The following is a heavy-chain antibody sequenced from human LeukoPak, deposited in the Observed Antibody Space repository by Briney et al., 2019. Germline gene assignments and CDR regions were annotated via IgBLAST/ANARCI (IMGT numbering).Heavy chain of an antibody. CDR3: ARDLFEWELQSLDY. CDR1: GFTFSSYG. V-gene: IGHV3-30*02. Sequence: GGSLRLSCAASGFTFSSYGMHWVRQAPGKGLEWVAFIRYDGSNKYYADSVKGRFTISRDNSKNTLYLQMNSLRAEDTAVYYCARDLFEWELQSLDYWGQGTLVTVSS. J-gene: IGHJ4*02. CDR2: IRYDGSNK. D-gene: IGHD1-26*01.